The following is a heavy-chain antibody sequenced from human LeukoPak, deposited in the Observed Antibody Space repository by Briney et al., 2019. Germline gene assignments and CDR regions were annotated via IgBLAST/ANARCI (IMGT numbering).Heavy chain of an antibody. CDR3: ARDGSGPRHYYMDV. CDR2: IYYSGST. J-gene: IGHJ6*03. CDR1: GGSISSHY. V-gene: IGHV4-59*11. Sequence: SETLSLTCTVTGGSISSHYWSWIRQPPGKGLEWIGYIYYSGSTNYNPSLKSRVTISVDTSKNQFSLKLSSVTAADTAVYYCARDGSGPRHYYMDVWGKGTTVTVSS. D-gene: IGHD3-10*01.